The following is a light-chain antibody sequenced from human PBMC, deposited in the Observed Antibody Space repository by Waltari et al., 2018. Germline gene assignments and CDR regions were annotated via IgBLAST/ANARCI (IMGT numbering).Light chain of an antibody. V-gene: IGLV1-44*01. CDR3: VTWDVTLSGYV. CDR2: NTN. CDR1: SSNIGSKP. Sequence: QSVVTQPPSGSGTPGQRVTISCSGSSSNIGSKPVNWYQQFPGTTPKLLIHNTNQRPAGVPDRFSGSKSGTSASLAISGLQSEDEADYYCVTWDVTLSGYVFGTGTKVTVL. J-gene: IGLJ1*01.